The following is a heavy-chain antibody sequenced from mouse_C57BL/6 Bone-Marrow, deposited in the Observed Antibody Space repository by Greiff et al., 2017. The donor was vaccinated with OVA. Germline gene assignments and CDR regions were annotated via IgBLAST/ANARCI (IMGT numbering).Heavy chain of an antibody. Sequence: QVQLQQSGAELVRPGASVTLSCKASGYTFTDYEMHWVKQTPVHGLEWIGAIDPENGGTAYNQKFKGKAILTADKSSSTAYMELRSLTSEDSAVYYCTSITTVVATDYFDYWGQGTTLTVSS. D-gene: IGHD1-1*01. CDR1: GYTFTDYE. CDR3: TSITTVVATDYFDY. V-gene: IGHV1-15*01. J-gene: IGHJ2*01. CDR2: IDPENGGT.